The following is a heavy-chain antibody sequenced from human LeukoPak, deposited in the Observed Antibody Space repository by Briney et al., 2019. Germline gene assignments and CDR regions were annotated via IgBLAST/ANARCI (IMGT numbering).Heavy chain of an antibody. V-gene: IGHV1-18*01. D-gene: IGHD5-12*01. Sequence: ASVKVSCKASGYTFTSYGISWVRQAPGQGLEWMGWISAYNGNTNYAQKLQGRVTMTTDTSTSTAYMELRSLRSDDTAVYYCARWMCAATISSCGSWMPFDYWGQGTLVTVSS. CDR3: ARWMCAATISSCGSWMPFDY. CDR2: ISAYNGNT. J-gene: IGHJ4*02. CDR1: GYTFTSYG.